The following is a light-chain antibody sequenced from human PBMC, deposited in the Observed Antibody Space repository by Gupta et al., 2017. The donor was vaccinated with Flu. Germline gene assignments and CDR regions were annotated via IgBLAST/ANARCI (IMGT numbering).Light chain of an antibody. CDR3: QQLKT. V-gene: IGKV1-9*01. Sequence: LTQSPSFLAASVGDTVTITCRASHDISSYLAWDQQRPGQAPKLLIYGASTLQSGVPSRFSGSRSGTEFTLTGSGLQPEDFATYDGQQLKTFGRGTKVEIK. J-gene: IGKJ1*01. CDR2: GAS. CDR1: HDISSY.